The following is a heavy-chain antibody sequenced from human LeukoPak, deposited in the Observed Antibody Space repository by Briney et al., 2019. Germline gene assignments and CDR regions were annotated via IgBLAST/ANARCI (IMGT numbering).Heavy chain of an antibody. Sequence: GGSLRLSCAASGFTFSSYSMNWVRQAPGKELEWVSSISSSSSYIYYADSVKGRFTISRDNAKNSLYLQMNSLRAEDTAVYYCARVFIAAAPAMDVWGQGTTVTVSS. CDR3: ARVFIAAAPAMDV. CDR2: ISSSSSYI. V-gene: IGHV3-21*01. D-gene: IGHD6-13*01. J-gene: IGHJ6*02. CDR1: GFTFSSYS.